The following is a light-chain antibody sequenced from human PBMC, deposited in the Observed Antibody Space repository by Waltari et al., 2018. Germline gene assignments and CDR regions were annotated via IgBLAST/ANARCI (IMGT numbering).Light chain of an antibody. CDR2: YDT. Sequence: SYVLTQAPSVSVAPGETARVTCRGQNIGTKRVHWYQQKPGQDPVVVIYYDTDRPSGIPERFSGSNSGNTATLTISTVAVGDEAVYYCQLWDSYDDRPVFGGGTHLTVL. V-gene: IGLV3-21*04. CDR1: NIGTKR. J-gene: IGLJ2*01. CDR3: QLWDSYDDRPV.